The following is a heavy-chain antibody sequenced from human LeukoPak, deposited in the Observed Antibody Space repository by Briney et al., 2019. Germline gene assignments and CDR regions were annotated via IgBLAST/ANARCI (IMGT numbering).Heavy chain of an antibody. V-gene: IGHV3-23*01. CDR3: AKDPNYYGSGSYFDY. D-gene: IGHD3-10*01. J-gene: IGHJ4*02. CDR2: ISGSGVST. CDR1: GFTFSSYS. Sequence: GGSLRLSCAPSGFTFSSYSISWVRQAPGKGLEWVSAISGSGVSTYYADSVKGRFTTSRDNSKNTLYLQMNSLRAEDTAVYYCAKDPNYYGSGSYFDYGGQGTLVTVSS.